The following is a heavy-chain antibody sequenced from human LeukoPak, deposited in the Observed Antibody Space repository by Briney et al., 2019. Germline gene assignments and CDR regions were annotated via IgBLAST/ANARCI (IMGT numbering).Heavy chain of an antibody. Sequence: PGGSLRLSCAASGFTFSSYAMSWVRQAPGKGLEWLSGISASGSSTYYADSVKGRFTISRDNAKNTLFLQMNGLTAEDTAVYYCATSTVVFATVNAAFDYWGQGTLVTVSS. V-gene: IGHV3-23*01. CDR1: GFTFSSYA. J-gene: IGHJ4*02. CDR2: ISASGSST. CDR3: ATSTVVFATVNAAFDY. D-gene: IGHD2-15*01.